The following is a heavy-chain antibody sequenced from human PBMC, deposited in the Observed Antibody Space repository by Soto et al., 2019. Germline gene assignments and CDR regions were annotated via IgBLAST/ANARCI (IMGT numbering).Heavy chain of an antibody. V-gene: IGHV3-23*01. CDR1: GFTFSSYA. J-gene: IGHJ6*03. CDR3: AKSPPLVLWFQAAGYMDV. CDR2: ISGSGGST. D-gene: IGHD3-10*01. Sequence: EVQLLEFGGGLVQPGGSLRLSCAASGFTFSSYAMSWVRQAPGKGLEWVSAISGSGGSTYYADSVKGRFTISRDNSKNTLYLQMNSLRAEDTAVYYCAKSPPLVLWFQAAGYMDVWGKATTVTVSS.